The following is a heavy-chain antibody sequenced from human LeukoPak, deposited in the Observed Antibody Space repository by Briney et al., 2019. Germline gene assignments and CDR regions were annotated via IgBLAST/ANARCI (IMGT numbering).Heavy chain of an antibody. CDR2: ISAYNGNT. CDR1: SYTFTNYA. J-gene: IGHJ6*03. V-gene: IGHV1-18*01. CDR3: ARARGYSYGYAYYYMDV. Sequence: ASVKVSCKASSYTFTNYAFTWVRQAPGQGLEWMGWISAYNGNTNYAQKLQGRVTMTTDTSTSTAYMELRSLRSDDTAVYYCARARGYSYGYAYYYMDVWGKGTTVTVSS. D-gene: IGHD5-18*01.